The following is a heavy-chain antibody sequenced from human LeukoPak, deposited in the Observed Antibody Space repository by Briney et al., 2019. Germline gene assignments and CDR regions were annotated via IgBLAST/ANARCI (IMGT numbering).Heavy chain of an antibody. Sequence: GGSLRLSCAAPGFTFSSYAMSWVRQAPGKGLEWVSAISGSGGSTYYADSVKGRFTISRDNSKTTLYLQMNSLRAEDTAVYYCAKGPPLRYYYDSSGYYAYWGQGTLVTVSS. V-gene: IGHV3-23*01. CDR2: ISGSGGST. CDR1: GFTFSSYA. D-gene: IGHD3-22*01. CDR3: AKGPPLRYYYDSSGYYAY. J-gene: IGHJ4*02.